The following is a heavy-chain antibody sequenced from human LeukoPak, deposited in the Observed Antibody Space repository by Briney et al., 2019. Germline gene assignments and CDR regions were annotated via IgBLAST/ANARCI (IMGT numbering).Heavy chain of an antibody. CDR2: ISYDGSNK. J-gene: IGHJ6*03. CDR3: ARDGIAARLRYYYYYMDV. D-gene: IGHD6-6*01. Sequence: GGSLRLSCAASGFTFSSYAMHWARQAPGKGLEWVAVISYDGSNKYYADSVKGRFTISRDNSKNTLYLQMNSLRAEDTAVYYCARDGIAARLRYYYYYMDVWGKGTTVTVSS. V-gene: IGHV3-30-3*01. CDR1: GFTFSSYA.